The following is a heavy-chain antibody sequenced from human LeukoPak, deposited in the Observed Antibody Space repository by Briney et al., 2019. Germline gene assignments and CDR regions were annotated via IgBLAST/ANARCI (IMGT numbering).Heavy chain of an antibody. V-gene: IGHV1-46*01. D-gene: IGHD6-13*01. CDR3: ARGDGEAASLWENWFDP. CDR2: INPSGGRT. Sequence: ASVKVSCKASGYTFTSYYTHWVRQAPGQGLEWMGIINPSGGRTSYAQKFQGRVTMTRDMSTSTVYMELSSLRSEDTAVYYCARGDGEAASLWENWFDPWGQGTLVTVSS. CDR1: GYTFTSYY. J-gene: IGHJ5*02.